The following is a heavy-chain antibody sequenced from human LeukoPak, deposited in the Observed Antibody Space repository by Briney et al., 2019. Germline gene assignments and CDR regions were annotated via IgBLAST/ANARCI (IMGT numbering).Heavy chain of an antibody. Sequence: QPGGSLRLSCAASGFIVSTYYMSWVRQAPGQGLEWVSVIYIDGSTYYADSVKGRLTIFRDDSKNTLYLQVNSLRVEDTAVYYCARDRYCTSTTCGGFFDYWGQGTLVTVSS. V-gene: IGHV3-66*02. J-gene: IGHJ4*02. CDR3: ARDRYCTSTTCGGFFDY. D-gene: IGHD2-2*01. CDR2: IYIDGST. CDR1: GFIVSTYY.